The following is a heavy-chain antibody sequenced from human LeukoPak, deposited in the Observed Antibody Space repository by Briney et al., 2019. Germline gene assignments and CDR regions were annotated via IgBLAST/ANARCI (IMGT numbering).Heavy chain of an antibody. CDR3: ARYKLLSTTFDY. CDR1: GFTFKNYW. Sequence: QSGGSLRLSCAASGFTFKNYWMHWVRLVPGKGLVWVSRINSDGSSRHYVDSVKGRFTISRDNAKNSLYLQMNSLRAEDTAVYYCARYKLLSTTFDYWGQGTLVTVSS. D-gene: IGHD3-10*01. V-gene: IGHV3-74*01. J-gene: IGHJ4*02. CDR2: INSDGSSR.